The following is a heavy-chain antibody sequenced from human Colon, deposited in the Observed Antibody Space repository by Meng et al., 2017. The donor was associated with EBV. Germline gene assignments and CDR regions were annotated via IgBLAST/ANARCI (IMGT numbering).Heavy chain of an antibody. CDR3: ARGRIIEAAGTVWFAALSV. CDR1: GGSFSGIY. V-gene: IGHV4-34*01. J-gene: IGHJ4*02. Sequence: QVPLQQWGAGLLKPSETLFLTCAVHGGSFSGIYWSWIRQPPGKGLEWIGEINHSGSSSYNPSLKSRVTISIDTSKNQVSLKLRSVTAADTAVYYCARGRIIEAAGTVWFAALSVWGQGTLVTVSS. CDR2: INHSGSS. D-gene: IGHD6-13*01.